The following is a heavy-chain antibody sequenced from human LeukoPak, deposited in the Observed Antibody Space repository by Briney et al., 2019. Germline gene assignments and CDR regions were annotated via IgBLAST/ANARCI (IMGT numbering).Heavy chain of an antibody. CDR2: ISSSSSYI. Sequence: GGSLRLSCAASGFTFSSYSMNWVRQAPGKGLEWVSSISSSSSYIYYADSVKGRFTISRDNAKNSLYLQMNSLRAEDTAVYYCARDLGDGIVVVTAMGDYWGQGTLVTVSS. CDR1: GFTFSSYS. J-gene: IGHJ4*02. V-gene: IGHV3-21*01. D-gene: IGHD2-21*02. CDR3: ARDLGDGIVVVTAMGDY.